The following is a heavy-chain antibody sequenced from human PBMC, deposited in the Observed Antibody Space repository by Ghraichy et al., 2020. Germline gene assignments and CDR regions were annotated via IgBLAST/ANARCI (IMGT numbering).Heavy chain of an antibody. CDR3: VREALIAGVDDAFEI. J-gene: IGHJ3*02. CDR2: VKQDGSEQ. CDR1: GFTFSRHY. D-gene: IGHD2-8*01. Sequence: GGSLRLSCVGSGFTFSRHYMTWVRQAPGRGLEWVANVKQDGSEQFYVDFAKGRFTIYRDNAKNLVFLQMNSLSVDDTAVYYCVREALIAGVDDAFEIWGQGTTVPVSS. V-gene: IGHV3-7*03.